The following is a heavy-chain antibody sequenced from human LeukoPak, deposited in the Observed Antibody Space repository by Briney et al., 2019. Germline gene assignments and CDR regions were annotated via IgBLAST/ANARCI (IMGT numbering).Heavy chain of an antibody. CDR2: ISYRGSTI. CDR1: GFTFSSYE. D-gene: IGHD3-22*01. CDR3: ARGWLPDY. Sequence: GGSLRLSCAASGFTFSSYERNWVRQAPGKVLEWVSYISYRGSTIYYADSVKGRFTISRDNAKNSLYLQMNSLRGEDTAVYYCARGWLPDYWGQGTLVTVSS. V-gene: IGHV3-48*03. J-gene: IGHJ4*02.